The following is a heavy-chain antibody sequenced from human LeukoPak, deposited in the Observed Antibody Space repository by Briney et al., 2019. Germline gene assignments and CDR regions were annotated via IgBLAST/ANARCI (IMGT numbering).Heavy chain of an antibody. CDR2: IYYSGST. J-gene: IGHJ4*02. D-gene: IGHD3-3*01. V-gene: IGHV4-39*01. Sequence: SETLSLTCIVSGGSISSSTYYWGWIRQPPGKGLEWIGSIYYSGSTYYNPSLKSRVTISVDTSKNQFSLKLSSVTAADTAVYCCARGSVLRHFNYWGQGTLVTVSS. CDR3: ARGSVLRHFNY. CDR1: GGSISSSTYY.